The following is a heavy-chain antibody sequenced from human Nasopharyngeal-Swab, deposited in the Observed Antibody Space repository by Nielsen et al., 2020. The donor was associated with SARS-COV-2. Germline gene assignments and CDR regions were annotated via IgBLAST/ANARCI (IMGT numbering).Heavy chain of an antibody. D-gene: IGHD7-27*01. Sequence: GESLKISCAASGFTFSSYVMHWVRQATGKGLEWVSAIGTAGDTYYPGSVKGRFTISRENAKNSLYLQMNSLRAGDTAVYYCARDRWTLGMDVWGQGTTVTVSS. CDR1: GFTFSSYV. CDR3: ARDRWTLGMDV. CDR2: IGTAGDT. J-gene: IGHJ6*02. V-gene: IGHV3-13*01.